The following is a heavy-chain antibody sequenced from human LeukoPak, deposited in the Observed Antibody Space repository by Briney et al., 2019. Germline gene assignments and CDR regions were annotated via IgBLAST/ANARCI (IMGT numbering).Heavy chain of an antibody. CDR1: GYSISSGYY. D-gene: IGHD5-24*01. V-gene: IGHV4-38-2*02. CDR3: ARDRGDGPFVY. J-gene: IGHJ4*02. Sequence: SETLSLTCTVSGYSISSGYYWGWIRQPPGKGLEWIGSIYHSGSTYYNPSLKSRVTISVDTSKNQFSLKLSSVTAADTAVYYCARDRGDGPFVYWGQGALVTVSS. CDR2: IYHSGST.